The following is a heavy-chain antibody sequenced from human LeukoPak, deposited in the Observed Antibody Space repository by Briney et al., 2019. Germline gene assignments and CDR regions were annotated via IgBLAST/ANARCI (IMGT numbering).Heavy chain of an antibody. CDR2: ITASGTAM. J-gene: IGHJ4*02. D-gene: IGHD1-26*01. CDR1: GFTFSSYS. V-gene: IGHV3-48*02. Sequence: GGSLRLSCAASGFTFSSYSMNWVRQAPGKGLEWVSHITASGTAMFYADSVKGRFTIPRDNAKNSLYLQMNSLRDEDTAVYYCASSGSYRFDYWGQGTLVTVSS. CDR3: ASSGSYRFDY.